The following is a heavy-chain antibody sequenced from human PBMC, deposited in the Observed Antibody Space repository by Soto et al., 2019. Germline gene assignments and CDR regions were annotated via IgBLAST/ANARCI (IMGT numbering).Heavy chain of an antibody. V-gene: IGHV3-72*01. Sequence: GGSLRLSCAVSGFTFSDYYMDWVRQAPGKGLEWVGLSRNKANSYSTEYAASVKDRFTISRDDSKNSLYLQMNSLKTEDTAVYYCARYSGSYRRAFDIWGQGTMVTVSS. J-gene: IGHJ3*02. CDR1: GFTFSDYY. CDR3: ARYSGSYRRAFDI. D-gene: IGHD1-26*01. CDR2: SRNKANSYST.